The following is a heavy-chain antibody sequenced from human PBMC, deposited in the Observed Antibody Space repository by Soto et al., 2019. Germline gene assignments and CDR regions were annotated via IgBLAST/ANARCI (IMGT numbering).Heavy chain of an antibody. J-gene: IGHJ1*01. CDR2: IYPNNDGT. CDR1: GYTFTDYY. CDR3: ARSGTGPTYLDH. D-gene: IGHD1-7*01. V-gene: IGHV1-2*02. Sequence: GASVKVSCKASGYTFTDYYMHWVRQAPGQGLEWMGWIYPNNDGTNYAQKFQGRVTLTRDTSISTAYMELNSLTSDDTAMYYCARSGTGPTYLDHWGQGTLVTVSS.